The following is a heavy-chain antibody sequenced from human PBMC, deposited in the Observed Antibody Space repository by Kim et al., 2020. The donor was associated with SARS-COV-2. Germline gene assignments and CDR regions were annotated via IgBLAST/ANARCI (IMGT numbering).Heavy chain of an antibody. CDR3: ARDSSSGYYLFFRGDSPNAFDI. J-gene: IGHJ3*02. V-gene: IGHV1-18*01. Sequence: ASVKVSCKASGYTFTSYGISWVRQAPGQGLEWMGWISAYNGNTNYAQKLQGRVTMTTDTSTSTAYMELRSLRSDDTAVYYCARDSSSGYYLFFRGDSPNAFDIWGQGTMVTVSS. D-gene: IGHD3-22*01. CDR1: GYTFTSYG. CDR2: ISAYNGNT.